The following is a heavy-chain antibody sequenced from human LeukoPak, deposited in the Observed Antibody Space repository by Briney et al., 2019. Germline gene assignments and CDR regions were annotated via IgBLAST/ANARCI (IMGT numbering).Heavy chain of an antibody. J-gene: IGHJ4*02. CDR1: GFTFGGYS. V-gene: IGHV3-9*01. CDR3: ARDRYYDSSGYDY. CDR2: ISRDSGSI. D-gene: IGHD3-22*01. Sequence: GGSLRLSCAASGFTFGGYSMHWVRQAPGKGLEWVSGISRDSGSIVYADSVKGRFTISRDNAKNSLYLQMNSLRAEDTAVYYCARDRYYDSSGYDYWGQGTLVTVSS.